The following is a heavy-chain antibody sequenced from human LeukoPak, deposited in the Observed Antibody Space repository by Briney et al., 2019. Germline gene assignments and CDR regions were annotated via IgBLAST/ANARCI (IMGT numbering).Heavy chain of an antibody. CDR3: ARDQGGSSGWFYYYYYGMDV. V-gene: IGHV1-18*01. D-gene: IGHD6-19*01. Sequence: ASVKVSCRASGYTFTSYGISWVRQAPGQGLGWMGWISAYNGNTNYAQKLQGRVTMTTDTSTSTAYMVLRSLRSDDTAVYYCARDQGGSSGWFYYYYYGMDVWGQGTTVTVSS. CDR2: ISAYNGNT. CDR1: GYTFTSYG. J-gene: IGHJ6*02.